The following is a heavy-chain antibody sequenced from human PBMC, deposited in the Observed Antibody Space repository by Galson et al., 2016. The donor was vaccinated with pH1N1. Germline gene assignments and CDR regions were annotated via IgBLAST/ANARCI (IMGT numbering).Heavy chain of an antibody. V-gene: IGHV2-70*04. CDR2: IDWDDEK. CDR1: GFSLSTFGVR. Sequence: PALVKPTQALKLTCTFSGFSLSTFGVRVSWILQSPGKALEWLARIDWDDEKFYSPSLRTRLTISEDTSKDQVVLTMTNMDPVDTGTYYCARMGVASGGRYYYGMDVWGQGTTVTVSS. J-gene: IGHJ6*02. CDR3: ARMGVASGGRYYYGMDV. D-gene: IGHD3-10*01.